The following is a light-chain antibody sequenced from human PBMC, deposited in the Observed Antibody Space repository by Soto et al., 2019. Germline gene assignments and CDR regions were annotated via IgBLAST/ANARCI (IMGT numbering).Light chain of an antibody. Sequence: DIVLTQSPATLSLSPGERATLSCRASQSVSSYLAWYQQRPGHVPRLLIYDASKRATGIPARFSASGSGTDFTLTISSLAPEDFAIYFCQQRSHWPPMYTFGHGTKREIK. CDR2: DAS. CDR3: QQRSHWPPMYT. J-gene: IGKJ2*01. V-gene: IGKV3-11*01. CDR1: QSVSSY.